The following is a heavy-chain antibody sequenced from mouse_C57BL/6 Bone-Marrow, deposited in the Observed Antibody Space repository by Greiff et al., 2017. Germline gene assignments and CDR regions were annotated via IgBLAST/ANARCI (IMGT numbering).Heavy chain of an antibody. CDR3: ASPYGYDDGFDY. CDR1: GYTFTSYG. Sequence: QVQLKESGAELARPGASVKLSCKASGYTFTSYGISWVKQRTGQGLEWIGEIYPRSGNTYYNEKFKGKATLTADKSSSTAYMELRSLTSEDSAVYFCASPYGYDDGFDYWGQGTTLTVSS. CDR2: IYPRSGNT. V-gene: IGHV1-81*01. J-gene: IGHJ2*01. D-gene: IGHD2-2*01.